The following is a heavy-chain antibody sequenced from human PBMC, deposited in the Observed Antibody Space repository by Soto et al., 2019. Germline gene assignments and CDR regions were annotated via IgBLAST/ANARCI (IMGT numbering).Heavy chain of an antibody. CDR3: ARDLFSSGWYRKGYNWFDP. CDR1: GYTFTSYA. Sequence: GASVKVSCKASGYTFTSYAMHWVRQAPGQRLEWMGWINAGNGNTKYSQKFQGRVTITRDTSASTAYMELSSLRSEDTAVYYCARDLFSSGWYRKGYNWFDPWGQGTLVTVSS. CDR2: INAGNGNT. D-gene: IGHD6-19*01. J-gene: IGHJ5*02. V-gene: IGHV1-3*01.